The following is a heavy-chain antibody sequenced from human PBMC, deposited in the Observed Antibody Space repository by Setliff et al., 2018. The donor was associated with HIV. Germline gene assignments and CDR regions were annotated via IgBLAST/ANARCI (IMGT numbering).Heavy chain of an antibody. CDR1: GFTFSIYD. V-gene: IGHV3-13*01. Sequence: GSLRLSCAASGFTFSIYDMHWVRQPTGKPLEWVSTIGTAGDTYYSGSVKGRFTISRDNAKSLLYLQMNSLRVEDTAVYYCARVLLRTNAVYGVASNWFDPWGQGTLVTVSS. CDR3: ARVLLRTNAVYGVASNWFDP. CDR2: IGTAGDT. J-gene: IGHJ5*02. D-gene: IGHD2-8*01.